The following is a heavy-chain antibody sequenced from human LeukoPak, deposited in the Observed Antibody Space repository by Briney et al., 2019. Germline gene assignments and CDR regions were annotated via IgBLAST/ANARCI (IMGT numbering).Heavy chain of an antibody. D-gene: IGHD3-10*01. CDR2: IYYSGST. V-gene: IGHV4-61*01. J-gene: IGHJ6*03. CDR1: GGSIGSGSYY. CDR3: ARGGLWFGSNYYMDV. Sequence: SEALSLTCTVSGGSIGSGSYYWSWIRQPPGKGLEWIGYIYYSGSTNYNPSLKSRVTISVDTSKNQFSLKLSSVTAADTAVYYCARGGLWFGSNYYMDVWGKGTTVTVSS.